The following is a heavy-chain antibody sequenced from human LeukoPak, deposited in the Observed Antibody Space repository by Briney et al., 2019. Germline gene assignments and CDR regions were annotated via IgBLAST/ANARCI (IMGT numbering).Heavy chain of an antibody. CDR1: GYSFTNYW. D-gene: IGHD4-17*01. CDR2: IYPSNSDT. Sequence: GESLKISCKASGYSFTNYWSAWVRQMPGKGLEWMGIIYPSNSDTRYSPSSQGQATFSADKSIRTAYLQWSSLTASHTAMYYCAVNDYGDYFDYWGQGPLVPVSS. CDR3: AVNDYGDYFDY. J-gene: IGHJ4*02. V-gene: IGHV5-51*01.